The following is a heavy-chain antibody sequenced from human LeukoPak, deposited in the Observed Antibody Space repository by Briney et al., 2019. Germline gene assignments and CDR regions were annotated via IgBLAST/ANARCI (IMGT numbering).Heavy chain of an antibody. D-gene: IGHD2-2*01. CDR2: INHSGST. CDR1: GGSFSGYY. J-gene: IGHJ4*02. CDR3: ATRGYCSSTSCRRFYFDY. Sequence: SETLSLTCAAYGGSFSGYYWSWIRQPPGKGLEWIGEINHSGSTNYNPSLKSRVTISVDTSKNQFSLKLSSVTAADTAVYYCATRGYCSSTSCRRFYFDYWGQGTLVTVSS. V-gene: IGHV4-34*01.